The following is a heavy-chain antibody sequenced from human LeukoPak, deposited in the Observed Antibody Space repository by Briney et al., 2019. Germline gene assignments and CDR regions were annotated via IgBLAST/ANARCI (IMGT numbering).Heavy chain of an antibody. CDR2: INSDGSST. J-gene: IGHJ5*02. V-gene: IGHV3-74*01. Sequence: PGGSLRLSCAASGFTFSNYWMHWVRQAPGKGLVGVSRINSDGSSTSYADSVKGRFTISRDNAKNMLYLQMNSLRAEDTAVYYCARNSWPWGQGTLVTVSS. D-gene: IGHD4-23*01. CDR1: GFTFSNYW. CDR3: ARNSWP.